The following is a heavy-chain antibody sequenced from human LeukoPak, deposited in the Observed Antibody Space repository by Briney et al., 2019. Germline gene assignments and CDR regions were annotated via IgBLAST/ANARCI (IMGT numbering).Heavy chain of an antibody. Sequence: GGSLRLSCAASGFTFNDYYMSWIRQAPGKGLEWVSYISYSGSTIYYADSVKGRFTISRDNAKNSLYLHMNSLRAEDTAVYYCAKLTRSGDFDYWGQGTLVTVSS. D-gene: IGHD6-19*01. CDR2: ISYSGSTI. CDR1: GFTFNDYY. J-gene: IGHJ4*02. CDR3: AKLTRSGDFDY. V-gene: IGHV3-11*04.